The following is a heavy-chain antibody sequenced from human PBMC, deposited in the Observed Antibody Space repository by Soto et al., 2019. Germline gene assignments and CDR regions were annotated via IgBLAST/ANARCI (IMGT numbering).Heavy chain of an antibody. V-gene: IGHV3-73*01. CDR2: IRSKANSYAT. D-gene: IGHD1-26*01. Sequence: EVQLVESGGGLVQPGGSLKLSCAASGFTFSGSAMHWVRQASGKGLEWVGRIRSKANSYATAYAASVKGRFTISRDDSKNTAYLQMNSLKTEDTAVYYCTTMQVGATTADYWGQGTLVTVSS. CDR1: GFTFSGSA. CDR3: TTMQVGATTADY. J-gene: IGHJ4*02.